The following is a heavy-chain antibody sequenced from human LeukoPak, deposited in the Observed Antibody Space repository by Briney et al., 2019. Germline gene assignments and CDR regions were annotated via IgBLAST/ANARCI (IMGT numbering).Heavy chain of an antibody. J-gene: IGHJ6*02. V-gene: IGHV4/OR15-8*02. D-gene: IGHD2-2*02. CDR2: IYHNGTR. Sequence: GSLRLSCAASGFTFSSYWMHWVRQSPGKGLEWIGEIYHNGTRNYNPSLKSRVTISTDTFKNHFSLKLTSVTAAHTAVYYCATAPILRGEGGEHYEYGMDVWGQGTTVIVSS. CDR1: GFTFSSYW. CDR3: ATAPILRGEGGEHYEYGMDV.